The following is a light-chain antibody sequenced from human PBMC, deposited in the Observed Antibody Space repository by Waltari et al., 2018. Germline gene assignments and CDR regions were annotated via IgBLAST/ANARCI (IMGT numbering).Light chain of an antibody. CDR2: WAC. V-gene: IGKV4-1*01. J-gene: IGKJ1*01. CDR1: QSVSFSPNNKNY. CDR3: QQYYSTPWT. Sequence: DIVMTQSPDSLTVSLGERATINCKSSQSVSFSPNNKNYLAWFQQKPGQPPKLLIYWACSRESGVPDRFSGSGSGTDFTLTISSLQAEDVAVYYCQQYYSTPWTFGQGTKVEIK.